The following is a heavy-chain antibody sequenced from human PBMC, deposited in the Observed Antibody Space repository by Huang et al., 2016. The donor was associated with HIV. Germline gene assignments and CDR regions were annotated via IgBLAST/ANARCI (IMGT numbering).Heavy chain of an antibody. CDR3: ARGSLEYIVSSSLDY. V-gene: IGHV1-69*01. J-gene: IGHJ4*02. CDR2: PIPVFDSP. Sequence: IAWVRQAPVQCLEWLARPIPVFDSPYSVQKLQGRFRLTADESTSTVYMELRDLRPADTAVYFCARGSLEYIVSSSLDYWGQGTHVSVSS. D-gene: IGHD2-2*01.